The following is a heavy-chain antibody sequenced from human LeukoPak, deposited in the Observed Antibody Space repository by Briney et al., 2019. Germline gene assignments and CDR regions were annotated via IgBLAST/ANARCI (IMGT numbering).Heavy chain of an antibody. D-gene: IGHD6-13*01. J-gene: IGHJ6*02. Sequence: GRSLRLSCAASRFTFSSYAMHWVRQAPGKGLEWVAVISYDGSNKYYADSVKGRFTISRDNSKNTLYLQMNSLRAEDTAVYYCASDNSSSWFYYYYGMDVWGQGTTVTVSS. CDR2: ISYDGSNK. CDR3: ASDNSSSWFYYYYGMDV. CDR1: RFTFSSYA. V-gene: IGHV3-30-3*01.